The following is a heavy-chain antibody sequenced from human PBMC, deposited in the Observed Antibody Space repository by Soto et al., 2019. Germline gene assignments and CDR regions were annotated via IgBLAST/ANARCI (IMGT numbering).Heavy chain of an antibody. J-gene: IGHJ4*02. V-gene: IGHV3-48*02. D-gene: IGHD2-15*01. CDR1: GFTFSDYP. CDR3: ARETPSFDS. Sequence: HLVESGGGLVQPGGSLRLSCAASGFTFSDYPMNWVRQAPGKGLEWVSSIRTISSAIYFADSVRGRFTISRDNARNSLYVQMTSLRDEDTAVYYCARETPSFDSWGQGTLVTVSS. CDR2: IRTISSAI.